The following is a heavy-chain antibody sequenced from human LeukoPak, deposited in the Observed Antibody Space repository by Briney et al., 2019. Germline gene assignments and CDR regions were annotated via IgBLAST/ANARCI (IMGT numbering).Heavy chain of an antibody. D-gene: IGHD5-18*01. J-gene: IGHJ4*02. V-gene: IGHV3-66*01. CDR2: IYSGGST. CDR3: ARDRADGYNYGDYFDN. Sequence: GGSLRLSCAASGFTVSSNYMSWVRQAPGKGLEWVSVIYSGGSTYYADSVKGRFTISRDNSKNTVYLQMDSLRAEDTAVYYCARDRADGYNYGDYFDNWGRGTLVTVSS. CDR1: GFTVSSNY.